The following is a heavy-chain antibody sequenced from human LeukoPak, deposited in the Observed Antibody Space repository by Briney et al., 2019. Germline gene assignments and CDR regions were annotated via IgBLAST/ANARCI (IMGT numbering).Heavy chain of an antibody. CDR2: ISAYNGNT. D-gene: IGHD3-3*01. J-gene: IGHJ6*03. Sequence: ASVKVSCKASGYTFTSYGISWVRQAPGQGLEWMGWISAYNGNTNYAQKLQGRVTMTTDTSTSTAYMELRSLRSDDTAVYYCARVFTGGGRWSYYDFWSGYYTDYYYMDVWGKGTTVTVSS. CDR3: ARVFTGGGRWSYYDFWSGYYTDYYYMDV. CDR1: GYTFTSYG. V-gene: IGHV1-18*01.